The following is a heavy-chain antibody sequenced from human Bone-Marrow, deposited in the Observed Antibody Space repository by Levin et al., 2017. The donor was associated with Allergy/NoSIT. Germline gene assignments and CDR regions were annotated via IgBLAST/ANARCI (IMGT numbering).Heavy chain of an antibody. V-gene: IGHV3-23*01. J-gene: IGHJ6*03. D-gene: IGHD3-9*01. CDR3: AKNMGWGILSGYDYMDV. Sequence: GGSLRLSCAASGFTFSNNAMIWVRQAPGKGLEWVSALTGSGGSTHYADSVKGRFTISRDNSKNTLYLQMNSLRAEDTALYYCAKNMGWGILSGYDYMDVWGKGTTVTVSS. CDR2: LTGSGGST. CDR1: GFTFSNNA.